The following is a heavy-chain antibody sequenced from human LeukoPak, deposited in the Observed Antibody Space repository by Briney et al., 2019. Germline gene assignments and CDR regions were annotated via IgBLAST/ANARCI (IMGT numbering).Heavy chain of an antibody. CDR3: ARARYFDWLLED. CDR2: IYYSGST. Sequence: SETLSLTCTISGASISSYYWSWIRQPPGKGLEWIGYIYYSGSTNYNPSLKSRVTISVDTSKNQFSLKLSSVTAADTAVYYCARARYFDWLLEDWGQGTLVTVSS. D-gene: IGHD3-9*01. J-gene: IGHJ4*02. CDR1: GASISSYY. V-gene: IGHV4-59*08.